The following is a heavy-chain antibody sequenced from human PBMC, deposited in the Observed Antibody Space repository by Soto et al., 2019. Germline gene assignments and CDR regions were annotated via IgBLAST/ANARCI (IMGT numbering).Heavy chain of an antibody. J-gene: IGHJ6*02. CDR3: ARQVVRITIFGVVIDYYGMDV. CDR2: IYYSGST. Sequence: SETLSLTCSVSGGSISSSSYYWGWIRQPPGKGLEWIGSIYYSGSTYYNPSLKSRVTISVDTSKNQFSLKLSSVTAADTAVYYCARQVVRITIFGVVIDYYGMDVWGQGTTVTVSS. V-gene: IGHV4-39*01. CDR1: GGSISSSSYY. D-gene: IGHD3-3*01.